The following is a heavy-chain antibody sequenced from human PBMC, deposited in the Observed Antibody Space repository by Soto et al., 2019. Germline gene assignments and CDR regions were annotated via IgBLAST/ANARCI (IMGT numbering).Heavy chain of an antibody. CDR3: ARPSIKSDYVY. CDR2: IYPGDSDT. Sequence: VPLRIWRKGSEDSFTGYWSRWVLQMPGKGLEWMGIIYPGDSDTRYSPSFQGQVTISADKSISTAYLQWSSLKASDTAMYYCARPSIKSDYVYWGQGTLVTVSS. CDR1: EDSFTGYW. J-gene: IGHJ4*02. V-gene: IGHV5-51*01. D-gene: IGHD4-17*01.